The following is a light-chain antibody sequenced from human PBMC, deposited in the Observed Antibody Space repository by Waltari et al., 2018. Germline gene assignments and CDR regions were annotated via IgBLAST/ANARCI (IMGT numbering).Light chain of an antibody. Sequence: EIVLTQSPGILSLSPGERATLSCRASQSISSNFLAWYQQKPGQAPRLLIYGASYRATGIPDRFSGSGSGTDFTLTISRLEPEDFAVYYCQQYTTSLRTFGQGTKVEIK. V-gene: IGKV3-20*01. CDR2: GAS. J-gene: IGKJ1*01. CDR1: QSISSNF. CDR3: QQYTTSLRT.